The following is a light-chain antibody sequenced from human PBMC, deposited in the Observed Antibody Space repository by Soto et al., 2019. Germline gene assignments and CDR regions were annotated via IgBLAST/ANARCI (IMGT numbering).Light chain of an antibody. CDR3: QQYNNWPQT. Sequence: EIEMTQSPVPLSVSQGERATLPCRSSQSVSSKLAWYQQKPGQAPRLLIYGASTRATGIPARFSGSGSGTEFTLSISSLQSEDFAVYYCQQYNNWPQTFGQGTKLEIK. V-gene: IGKV3-15*01. J-gene: IGKJ2*01. CDR2: GAS. CDR1: QSVSSK.